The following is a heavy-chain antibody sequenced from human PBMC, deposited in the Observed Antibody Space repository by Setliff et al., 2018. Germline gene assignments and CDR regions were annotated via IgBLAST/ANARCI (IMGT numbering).Heavy chain of an antibody. CDR3: ARDRAARPPNSYYYYMDV. J-gene: IGHJ6*03. Sequence: GPQVKVSCKASGYTFTSYGVSWVRQAPGQGLEWMGGIIPIFGTTDYAQKLQGRVTITTDESTSTAYMELSSLRSEDTAVYYCARDRAARPPNSYYYYMDVWGKGTTVTVSS. CDR2: IIPIFGTT. V-gene: IGHV1-69*05. CDR1: GYTFTSYG. D-gene: IGHD6-6*01.